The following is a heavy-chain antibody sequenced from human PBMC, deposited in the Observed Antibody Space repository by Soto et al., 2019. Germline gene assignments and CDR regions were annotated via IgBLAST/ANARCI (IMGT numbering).Heavy chain of an antibody. CDR3: ARGYYFYYIDV. V-gene: IGHV4-59*01. CDR2: IFYTGST. CDR1: DGSINSDY. J-gene: IGHJ6*03. Sequence: QVRLQESGPGLVKPSETLSLTCTVSDGSINSDYWSWIRQPPGQGLEWIGYIFYTGSTNYNPSLKSRVTISLDKSKNHFSLKLTSVTAADTAVYYCARGYYFYYIDVWGRGTTVTVSS.